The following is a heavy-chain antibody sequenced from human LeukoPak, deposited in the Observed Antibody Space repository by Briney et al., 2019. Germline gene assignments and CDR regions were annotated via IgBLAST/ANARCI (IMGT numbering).Heavy chain of an antibody. CDR2: ISDSRSI. Sequence: SETLSLTCAVYGGSLSGYFWSWIRQPPGKGLEWIGEISDSRSINFSPSLKSRVTISVDTAKNQLSLKLNSVTAADTAVYYCARGSKGPRLLYWGQGTLVTVSS. V-gene: IGHV4-34*01. J-gene: IGHJ4*02. CDR1: GGSLSGYF. CDR3: ARGSKGPRLLY. D-gene: IGHD6-6*01.